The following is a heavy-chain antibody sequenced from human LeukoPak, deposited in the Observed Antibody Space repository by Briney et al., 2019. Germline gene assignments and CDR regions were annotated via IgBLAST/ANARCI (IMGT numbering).Heavy chain of an antibody. CDR1: GFTFSSYS. CDR2: ISSSSGYI. D-gene: IGHD3-22*01. Sequence: AGSLRLSCAASGFTFSSYSMNWVRQAPGKGLEWVSSISSSSGYIHYADSVKGRFTISRYNAKNSLYLQMNSLRAEDTAVYYCARDRGYYDSSGFKGYFQHWGQGTLVRVSS. CDR3: ARDRGYYDSSGFKGYFQH. J-gene: IGHJ1*01. V-gene: IGHV3-21*01.